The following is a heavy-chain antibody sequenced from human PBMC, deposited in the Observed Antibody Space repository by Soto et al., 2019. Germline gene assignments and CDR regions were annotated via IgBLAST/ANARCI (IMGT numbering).Heavy chain of an antibody. D-gene: IGHD3-10*01. J-gene: IGHJ5*02. CDR1: GGTFSSYA. CDR2: IIPIFGTA. Sequence: QVQLVQSGAEVKKPGSSVKVSCKASGGTFSSYAISWVRQAPGQGLEWMGGIIPIFGTANYAQKFQGRVTITADESTSTAYMELSSLRSEDTAVYYCAREPGGLWFGGEGWFDPWGQGTLVTVSS. V-gene: IGHV1-69*01. CDR3: AREPGGLWFGGEGWFDP.